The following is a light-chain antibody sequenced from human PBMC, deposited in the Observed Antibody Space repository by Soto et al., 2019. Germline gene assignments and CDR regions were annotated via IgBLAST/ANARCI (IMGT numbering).Light chain of an antibody. Sequence: EIVLTQSPGTLSLSPGERPTLSCRASQSVSSNFLAWYQQKPGQAPRLLIYGASSRATGIPDRFSGSGSGTDFTLPISRLEPEDFAVYYWQQYGGSPTTFGQGTKVEIK. J-gene: IGKJ1*01. CDR3: QQYGGSPTT. CDR2: GAS. CDR1: QSVSSNF. V-gene: IGKV3-20*01.